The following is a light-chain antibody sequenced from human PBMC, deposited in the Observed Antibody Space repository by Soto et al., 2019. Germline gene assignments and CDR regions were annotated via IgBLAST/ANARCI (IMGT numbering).Light chain of an antibody. CDR3: SSHTSSSTLV. V-gene: IGLV2-14*01. CDR2: DVN. J-gene: IGLJ2*01. Sequence: QSVLTQPASVSGSPGQSIAISCTGTSSDLGGYNYVSWYQQHPGKAPKLIIHDVNNRPSGVSDRFSGSKSGNTASLTISGLQAEDEADYYCSSHTSSSTLVFGGGTKVTVL. CDR1: SSDLGGYNY.